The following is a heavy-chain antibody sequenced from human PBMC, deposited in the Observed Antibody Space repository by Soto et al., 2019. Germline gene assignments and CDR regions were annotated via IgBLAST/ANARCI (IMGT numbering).Heavy chain of an antibody. CDR3: ARGRLRYCSSTSCRRYFDY. V-gene: IGHV4-34*01. CDR2: INHSGST. Sequence: SETLSLTCAVYGGSFSGYYWSWIRQPPGKGLEWIGEINHSGSTNYNPSLKSRVTISVDTSKNQFSLKLSSVTAADTAAYYCARGRLRYCSSTSCRRYFDYWGQGTLVTVSS. J-gene: IGHJ4*02. CDR1: GGSFSGYY. D-gene: IGHD2-2*01.